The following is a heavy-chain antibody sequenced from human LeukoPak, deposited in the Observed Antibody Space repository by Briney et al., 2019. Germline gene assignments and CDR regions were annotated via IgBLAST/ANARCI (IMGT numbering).Heavy chain of an antibody. Sequence: GGSLRLSCAASGFSFSSYWMHWVRQAPGKGLVWVSRINTDGSSTNYADSVKGRFTISRDNAKNTLYLQMNSLRAEDTAVYYCARGSNSGSYYGSEYFQHWGQGTLVTFSS. D-gene: IGHD1-26*01. J-gene: IGHJ1*01. CDR1: GFSFSSYW. CDR3: ARGSNSGSYYGSEYFQH. CDR2: INTDGSST. V-gene: IGHV3-74*01.